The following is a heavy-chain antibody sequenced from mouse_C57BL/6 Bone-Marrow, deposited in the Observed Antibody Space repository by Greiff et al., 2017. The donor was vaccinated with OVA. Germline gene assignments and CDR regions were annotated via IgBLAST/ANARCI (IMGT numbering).Heavy chain of an antibody. CDR1: GYTFTDYY. Sequence: VQLQQSGPVLVKPGASVKMSCKASGYTFTDYYMNWVKQSHGKSLEWIGVINPYNGGTSYNQKFKGKATLTVDKSSSTAYMELNSLTSEDSAVYYCARRGDGPFDYWGQGTTLTVSS. CDR3: ARRGDGPFDY. D-gene: IGHD2-3*01. J-gene: IGHJ2*01. V-gene: IGHV1-19*01. CDR2: INPYNGGT.